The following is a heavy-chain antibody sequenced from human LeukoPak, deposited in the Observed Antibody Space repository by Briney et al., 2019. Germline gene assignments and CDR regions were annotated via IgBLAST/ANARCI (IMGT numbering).Heavy chain of an antibody. D-gene: IGHD6-13*01. Sequence: SETLSLTCTVSGGSISSYYWSWLRQPPGKGLVWIGYIYYSGSTNYNPSLKSRVTMSVDTSKNQFSLKLSSVTAADTAVYYCARGRYSSSWYFFDWFDPWGQGTLVTVSS. CDR2: IYYSGST. CDR1: GGSISSYY. J-gene: IGHJ5*02. CDR3: ARGRYSSSWYFFDWFDP. V-gene: IGHV4-59*12.